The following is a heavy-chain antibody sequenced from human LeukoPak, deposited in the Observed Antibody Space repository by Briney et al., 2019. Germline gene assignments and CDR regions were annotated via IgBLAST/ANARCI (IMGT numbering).Heavy chain of an antibody. D-gene: IGHD6-6*01. Sequence: GGSLRLSCAASGFTFSSYAMHWVRQAPGKGLEWVAVISYDGSNKYYADSVKGRFTISRDNSKNTLYLQMNSLRAEDTTLYYCARDNSYSSSSPFDYWGQGTLVTVSS. V-gene: IGHV3-30-3*01. CDR1: GFTFSSYA. CDR3: ARDNSYSSSSPFDY. J-gene: IGHJ4*02. CDR2: ISYDGSNK.